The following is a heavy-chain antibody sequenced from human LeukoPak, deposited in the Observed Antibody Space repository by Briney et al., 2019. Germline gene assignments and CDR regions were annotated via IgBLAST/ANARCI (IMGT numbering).Heavy chain of an antibody. J-gene: IGHJ2*01. Sequence: GASLKLSCKASGGTFSSYAISWVRQAPGQGLEWMGRIIPILGIANYAQKFQGRVTITADKSTSTAYMELSSLRSEDTAVYYCAIRGYCSSTSCYEYFDLWGSGTLDTVSS. CDR3: AIRGYCSSTSCYEYFDL. CDR1: GGTFSSYA. D-gene: IGHD2-2*01. V-gene: IGHV1-69*04. CDR2: IIPILGIA.